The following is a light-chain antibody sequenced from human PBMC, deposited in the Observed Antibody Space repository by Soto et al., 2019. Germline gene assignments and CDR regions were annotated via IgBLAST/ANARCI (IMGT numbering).Light chain of an antibody. Sequence: QSALTQPASVSGSPGQSITISCTGTSSDVGSYNLVSWYQQHPGKAPKLMIYKVSKRPSGVSNRFSGSKSGNTASLTISGLQAEDEADYYCCSYAGSSIFYVFGTGTKVTVL. CDR3: CSYAGSSIFYV. V-gene: IGLV2-23*02. CDR1: SSDVGSYNL. J-gene: IGLJ1*01. CDR2: KVS.